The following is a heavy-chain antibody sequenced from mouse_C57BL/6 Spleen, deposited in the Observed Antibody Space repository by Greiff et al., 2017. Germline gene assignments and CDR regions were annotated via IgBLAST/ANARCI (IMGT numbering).Heavy chain of an antibody. D-gene: IGHD2-4*01. CDR2: IYPGSGST. CDR3: GRGDYCEDDNWYFDV. CDR1: GYTFTSYW. V-gene: IGHV1-55*01. J-gene: IGHJ1*03. Sequence: QVQLQQPGPELVKPGASVTMSCKASGYTFTSYWVTWVKQRPGQGLAWLGDIYPGSGSTNYNAKLKSKATLTVDTSTSTAYREHSILTSEDSAVYYWGRGDYCEDDNWYFDVWGTGTTVTVAS.